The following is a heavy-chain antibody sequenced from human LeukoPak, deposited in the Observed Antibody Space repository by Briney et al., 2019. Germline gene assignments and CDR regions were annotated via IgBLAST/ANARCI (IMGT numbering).Heavy chain of an antibody. V-gene: IGHV4-4*02. J-gene: IGHJ4*02. Sequence: SGTLSLTCAVSGGSISSSNWWSWVRQPPGKGLEWIGEIYHSGSTVYNPSLKSRVTISVDKSKNQFSLKLSSVTAADTAVYYCARDYDILTGYPDYWGQGTLVTVSS. CDR1: GGSISSSNW. CDR3: ARDYDILTGYPDY. CDR2: IYHSGST. D-gene: IGHD3-9*01.